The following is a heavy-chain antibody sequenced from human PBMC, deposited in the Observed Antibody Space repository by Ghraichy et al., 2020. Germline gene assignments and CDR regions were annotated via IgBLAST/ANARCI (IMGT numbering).Heavy chain of an antibody. J-gene: IGHJ4*02. CDR3: ARTSGGSDYLGFFDY. CDR2: ISYSAST. Sequence: SETLSLTCTVSGGSVSTGGSYWSWIRQPPGKGLEWIGYISYSASTNYNPSLNGRVTISVDTSKNQFSLKLSSVTAADTAGYYCARTSGGSDYLGFFDYWGQGTLVTVSS. V-gene: IGHV4-61*08. CDR1: GGSVSTGGSY. D-gene: IGHD1-26*01.